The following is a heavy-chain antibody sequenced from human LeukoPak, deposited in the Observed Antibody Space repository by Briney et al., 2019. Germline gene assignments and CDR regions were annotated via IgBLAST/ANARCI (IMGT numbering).Heavy chain of an antibody. D-gene: IGHD4-17*01. CDR1: GGTFSSYA. J-gene: IGHJ5*02. CDR2: IIPIFGTA. CDR3: ARGALNYGDYVLPNWFDP. Sequence: SSVKVSCKASGGTFSSYAISWVRQAPGQGLEWMGGIIPIFGTANYAQKFQGRVTITTDESTSTAYMELSSLRSEDSAVYYCARGALNYGDYVLPNWFDPWGQGTLVTVSS. V-gene: IGHV1-69*05.